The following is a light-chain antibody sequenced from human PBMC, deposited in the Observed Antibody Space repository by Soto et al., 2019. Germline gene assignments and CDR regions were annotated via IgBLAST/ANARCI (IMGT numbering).Light chain of an antibody. Sequence: ESVLTQSPGTLSLSPGERSTLSCRASQSVSSNYLAWYQQKPGQAPRLXIYGASTRATGIPARFSGSGSGTEFTLSIGSLQSEDFEVYYCQQYNDWPPTFGQGTKVDIK. CDR2: GAS. V-gene: IGKV3D-15*01. CDR3: QQYNDWPPT. J-gene: IGKJ1*01. CDR1: QSVSSN.